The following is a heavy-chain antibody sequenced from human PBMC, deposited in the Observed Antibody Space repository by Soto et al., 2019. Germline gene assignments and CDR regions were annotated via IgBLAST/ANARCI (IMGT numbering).Heavy chain of an antibody. Sequence: SETLSLTCAVSGGSISSSYWWTWVRQSPEKGLEWIGEIYHDGSTNYNPSLKSRVTMSVDKSQNHFSLKLNSATAADTAVYYCASRPVGATLTSDYWGPVPLVPVSS. CDR3: ASRPVGATLTSDY. CDR2: IYHDGST. J-gene: IGHJ4*02. CDR1: GGSISSSYW. D-gene: IGHD1-26*01. V-gene: IGHV4-4*02.